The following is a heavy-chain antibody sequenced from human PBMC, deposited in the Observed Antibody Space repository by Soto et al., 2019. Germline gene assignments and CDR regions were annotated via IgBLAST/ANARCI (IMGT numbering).Heavy chain of an antibody. D-gene: IGHD2-21*02. CDR1: GYIFTNYA. CDR2: INVGTGNT. J-gene: IGHJ6*02. Sequence: GASVKVSCKASGYIFTNYAIHWVRQAPGQRLEWVGWINVGTGNTKYSQNFQGRVTITRDTSATTAYMELSSLRSEDTAVYYCARGAGYCSGDCWNDYYYAVDVWGQGTTVTVSS. CDR3: ARGAGYCSGDCWNDYYYAVDV. V-gene: IGHV1-3*01.